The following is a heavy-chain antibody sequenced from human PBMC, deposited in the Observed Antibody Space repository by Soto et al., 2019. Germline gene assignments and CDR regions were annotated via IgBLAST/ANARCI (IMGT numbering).Heavy chain of an antibody. Sequence: AGESLKISCKASGYSFTSYWIGWVRQMPGKGLECMGIIYPSDSDTRYSPSFQGQVTISVDKSISTAYLQWSSLKASDTAMYYCVRATGASTNYFDYWGQGAPVTVSS. D-gene: IGHD7-27*01. CDR1: GYSFTSYW. CDR3: VRATGASTNYFDY. J-gene: IGHJ4*01. CDR2: IYPSDSDT. V-gene: IGHV5-51*01.